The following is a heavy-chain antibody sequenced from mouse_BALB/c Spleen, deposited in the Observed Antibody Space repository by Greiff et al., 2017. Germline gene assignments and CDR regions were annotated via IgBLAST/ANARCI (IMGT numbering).Heavy chain of an antibody. V-gene: IGHV2-9*02. CDR3: ARGLSFAY. CDR2: IWAGGST. D-gene: IGHD2-2*01. Sequence: QVQLKESGPGLVAPSQSLSITCTVSGFSLTSYGVHWVRQPPGKGLEWRGVIWAGGSTNYNSALMSRLSISKDNSKSQVFLKMNSLQTDDTAMYYCARGLSFAYWGQGTLVTVSA. CDR1: GFSLTSYG. J-gene: IGHJ3*01.